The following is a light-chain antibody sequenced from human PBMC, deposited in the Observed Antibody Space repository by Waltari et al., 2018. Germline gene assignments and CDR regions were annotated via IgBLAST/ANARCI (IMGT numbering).Light chain of an antibody. V-gene: IGKV1-16*01. CDR2: YAV. Sequence: DIQMTQSPSSLSVSVGDTVTIACRASQAITDYVAWYQQRPQKAPKPLIFYAVNLESGVPSRFSGSGSGTNFTLTISSLQAEDFATYYCQQHYNYPFTFGPGTRLDIK. CDR3: QQHYNYPFT. CDR1: QAITDY. J-gene: IGKJ3*01.